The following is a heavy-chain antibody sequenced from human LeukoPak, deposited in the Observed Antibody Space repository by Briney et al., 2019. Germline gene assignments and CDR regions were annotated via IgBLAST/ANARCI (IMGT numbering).Heavy chain of an antibody. CDR1: GSTFSSYA. V-gene: IGHV3-23*01. CDR3: AKQEDYDFWSGYYTGFDY. D-gene: IGHD3-3*01. J-gene: IGHJ4*02. Sequence: PGGSLRLSCAASGSTFSSYAMSWVRQAPGKGLEWVSAISGSGGSTYYADSVKGRFTISRDNSKNTLYLQMNSLRAEDTAVYYCAKQEDYDFWSGYYTGFDYWGQGTLVTVSS. CDR2: ISGSGGST.